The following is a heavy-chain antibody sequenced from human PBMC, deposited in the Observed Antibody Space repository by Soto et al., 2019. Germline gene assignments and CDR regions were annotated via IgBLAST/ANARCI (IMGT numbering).Heavy chain of an antibody. D-gene: IGHD2-2*01. V-gene: IGHV4-34*01. CDR3: ARGGDIVVVPAALPSCWVDP. CDR1: SGSFSGYY. CDR2: INHSGST. Sequence: ELLSVTCTVKSGSFSGYYLICIIKTPLKGLDWIGEINHSGSTNYNPSLKSRVTISVDTSKNQFSLKLSSVTAADTAVYYCARGGDIVVVPAALPSCWVDPWGQGTLVTV. J-gene: IGHJ5*02.